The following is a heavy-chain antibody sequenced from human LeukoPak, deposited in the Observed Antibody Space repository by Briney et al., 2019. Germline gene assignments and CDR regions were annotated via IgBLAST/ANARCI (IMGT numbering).Heavy chain of an antibody. CDR3: ASHLEEYFDY. D-gene: IGHD1-1*01. V-gene: IGHV5-51*01. J-gene: IGHJ4*02. Sequence: GESLKISCKSSGYSFTSYLIAWVRQMPGKGLEWMGIIYPGDSDIRYNPSFQGQVTISADKSISTAYLQWSSLKASDTAMYYCASHLEEYFDYWGQGALVAVSS. CDR2: IYPGDSDI. CDR1: GYSFTSYL.